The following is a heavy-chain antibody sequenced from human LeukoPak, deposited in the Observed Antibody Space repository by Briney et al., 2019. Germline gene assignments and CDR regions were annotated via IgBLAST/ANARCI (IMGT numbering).Heavy chain of an antibody. Sequence: EASVKVSCKASGYTFTSYDIDWVRQATGQGLEWMGWMNPNTGNTGYAQKFQGRVTITRNTSISTAYMELSSLRSEDTAVYYCAKWVVAASGSFDYWGQGTLVTVSS. D-gene: IGHD2-15*01. J-gene: IGHJ4*02. CDR3: AKWVVAASGSFDY. CDR2: MNPNTGNT. CDR1: GYTFTSYD. V-gene: IGHV1-8*03.